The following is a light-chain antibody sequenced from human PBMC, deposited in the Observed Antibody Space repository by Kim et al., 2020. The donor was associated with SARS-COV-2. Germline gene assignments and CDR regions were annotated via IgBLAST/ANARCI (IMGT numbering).Light chain of an antibody. Sequence: SPGERATLSCRASQSVSSCLAWYQQKPGQAPRRLIYDAATSAAGIPASFIGGGSATDFTLTISSLEPQDFSVYYCRQHNNWPPITFGQGTRLEIK. J-gene: IGKJ5*01. CDR1: QSVSSC. V-gene: IGKV3-11*01. CDR2: DAA. CDR3: RQHNNWPPIT.